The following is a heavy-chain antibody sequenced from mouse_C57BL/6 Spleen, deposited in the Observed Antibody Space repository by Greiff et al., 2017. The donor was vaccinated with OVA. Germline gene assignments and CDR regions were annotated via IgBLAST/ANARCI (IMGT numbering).Heavy chain of an antibody. Sequence: VKVVESGAELMKPGASVKLSCKATGYTFTGYWIEWVKQRPGHGLEWIGEILPGSGSTNYNEKFKGKATFTADTSSNTAYMQLSSLTTEDSAIYYCARSRGNYRGSYFDYWGQGTTLTVSS. CDR2: ILPGSGST. CDR1: GYTFTGYW. J-gene: IGHJ2*01. CDR3: ARSRGNYRGSYFDY. V-gene: IGHV1-9*01. D-gene: IGHD2-1*01.